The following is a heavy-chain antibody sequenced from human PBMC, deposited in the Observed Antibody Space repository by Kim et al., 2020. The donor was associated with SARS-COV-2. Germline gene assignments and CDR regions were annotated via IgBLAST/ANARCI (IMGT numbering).Heavy chain of an antibody. V-gene: IGHV3-9*01. CDR1: GFTFDDYA. D-gene: IGHD3-10*01. Sequence: LSLTCAASGFTFDDYAMHWVRQAPGKGLEWVSGISWNSGSIGYADSVKGRFTISRDNAKNSLYLQMNSLRAEDTALYYCAKDTGDYYGSGSYYSYFDYWGQGTLVTVSS. J-gene: IGHJ4*02. CDR2: ISWNSGSI. CDR3: AKDTGDYYGSGSYYSYFDY.